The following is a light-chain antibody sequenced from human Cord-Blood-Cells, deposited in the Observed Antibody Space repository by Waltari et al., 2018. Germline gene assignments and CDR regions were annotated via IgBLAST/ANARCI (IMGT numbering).Light chain of an antibody. CDR2: AAS. Sequence: DIQMTQSPSSLSASVGDRVTITCRASQSISSYLNWYQQKPGKAPKLLIYAASSLQSGVPSRFSGSGSETDFTLTISSLQPEDFATYYGQQSYSTPLTFGGGTKVEIK. CDR1: QSISSY. CDR3: QQSYSTPLT. V-gene: IGKV1-39*01. J-gene: IGKJ4*01.